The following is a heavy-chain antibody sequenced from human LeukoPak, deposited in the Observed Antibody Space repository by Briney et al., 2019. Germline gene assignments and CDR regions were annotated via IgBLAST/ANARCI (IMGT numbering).Heavy chain of an antibody. CDR3: AKGWASYYDSSGYHPFDY. CDR1: GFTFHYYA. J-gene: IGHJ4*02. CDR2: ISHDGSDK. V-gene: IGHV3-30-3*01. D-gene: IGHD3-22*01. Sequence: GGSLRLSCAASGFTFHYYAMHWVRRAPGMGLQWVTVISHDGSDKFYADSVKGRFTISRDNSKNTLYLQMNSLRAEDTAVYYCAKGWASYYDSSGYHPFDYWGQGTLVTVSS.